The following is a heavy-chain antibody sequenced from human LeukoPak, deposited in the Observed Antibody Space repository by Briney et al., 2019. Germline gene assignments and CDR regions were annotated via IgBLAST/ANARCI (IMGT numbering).Heavy chain of an antibody. D-gene: IGHD3-9*01. CDR1: GFTFSSYG. J-gene: IGHJ4*02. Sequence: GGSLRLSCAASGFTFSSYGMHWVRQAPGKGREWVAVISYDGSNKYYADSVKGRFTISRDNSKNTLYLQMNSLRAEDTAVYYCAKDAPYYDILTGYCDYWGQGTLVTVSS. CDR3: AKDAPYYDILTGYCDY. CDR2: ISYDGSNK. V-gene: IGHV3-30*18.